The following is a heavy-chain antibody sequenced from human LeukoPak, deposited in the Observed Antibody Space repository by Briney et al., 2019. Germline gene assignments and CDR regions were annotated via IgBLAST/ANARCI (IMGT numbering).Heavy chain of an antibody. CDR1: GGSFSGYY. Sequence: SETLSLTCAVYGGSFSGYYWSWIRQPPGKGLEWIGEINHSGSANYNPSLKSRVTISVDTSKNQFSLKLSSVTAADTAVYYGARGRGGSFDYWGQGTLVTVSS. CDR3: ARGRGGSFDY. CDR2: INHSGSA. D-gene: IGHD2-15*01. J-gene: IGHJ4*02. V-gene: IGHV4-34*01.